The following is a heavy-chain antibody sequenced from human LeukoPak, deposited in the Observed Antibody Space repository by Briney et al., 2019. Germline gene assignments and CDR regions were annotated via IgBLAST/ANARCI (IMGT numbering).Heavy chain of an antibody. Sequence: SSETLSLTCTVSGGSISSSSYYWGWIRQPPGKGLEWIGSIYYSGSTYYNPSLKSRVTISVDTSKNQFSLKLSSVTAADTAVYYCARIAVAGTEGMDVWGQGTTVTVSS. CDR2: IYYSGST. CDR1: GGSISSSSYY. CDR3: ARIAVAGTEGMDV. V-gene: IGHV4-39*07. J-gene: IGHJ6*02. D-gene: IGHD6-19*01.